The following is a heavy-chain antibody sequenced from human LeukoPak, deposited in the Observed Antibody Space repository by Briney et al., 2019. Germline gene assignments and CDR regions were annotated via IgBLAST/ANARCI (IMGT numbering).Heavy chain of an antibody. CDR2: IYYSGST. CDR1: GGSISISSYY. V-gene: IGHV4-39*01. CDR3: ARVVVVPAATIWGFDY. D-gene: IGHD2-2*01. Sequence: SETLSLTCTVSGGSISISSYYWGWIRQPPGKGLEWIGSIYYSGSTYYNPSLKSRVTISVDTSKNQFSLKLSSVTAADTAVYYCARVVVVPAATIWGFDYWGQGTLVTVSS. J-gene: IGHJ4*02.